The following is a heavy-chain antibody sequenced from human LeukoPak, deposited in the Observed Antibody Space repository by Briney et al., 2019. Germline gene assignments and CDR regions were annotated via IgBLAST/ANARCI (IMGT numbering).Heavy chain of an antibody. CDR3: ARASGSYGSGSYYYYGMDV. V-gene: IGHV4-38-2*02. CDR2: IYHSGST. D-gene: IGHD3-10*01. Sequence: PSETLSLTCTVSGYSISSGYYWGWIRQPPGKGLEWIGTIYHSGSTYYNPSLKSRVTISVDTSKNQFSLKLTSVTAADTAVYYCARASGSYGSGSYYYYGMDVWGKGTTVTVSS. CDR1: GYSISSGYY. J-gene: IGHJ6*04.